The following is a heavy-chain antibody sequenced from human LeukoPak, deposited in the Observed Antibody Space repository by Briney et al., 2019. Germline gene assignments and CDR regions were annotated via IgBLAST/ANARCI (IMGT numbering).Heavy chain of an antibody. CDR1: GGTLSDHD. CDR2: IIPLKGTS. J-gene: IGHJ4*02. V-gene: IGHV1-69*13. CDR3: ATYDVLTGFEY. D-gene: IGHD3-9*01. Sequence: SVKVSCKASGGTLSDHDISWVRHPPGHGLEWMGGIIPLKGTSKLTQKLQDRATISADESTNTVYMEVRSLRSEDTALYYCATYDVLTGFEYWGQGTLVIVSS.